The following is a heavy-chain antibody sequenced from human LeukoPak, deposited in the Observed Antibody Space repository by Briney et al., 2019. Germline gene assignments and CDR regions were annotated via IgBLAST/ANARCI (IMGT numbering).Heavy chain of an antibody. Sequence: SETLSFTCAVYGGSFSGYYWSWIRQPPGKGLEWIGEINHSGSTNYNPSLKSRVTISVDTSKNQFSLKLSSVTAADTAVYYCAGVTVATGGYWGQGTLVTVSS. CDR1: GGSFSGYY. CDR2: INHSGST. D-gene: IGHD5-12*01. J-gene: IGHJ4*02. CDR3: AGVTVATGGY. V-gene: IGHV4-34*01.